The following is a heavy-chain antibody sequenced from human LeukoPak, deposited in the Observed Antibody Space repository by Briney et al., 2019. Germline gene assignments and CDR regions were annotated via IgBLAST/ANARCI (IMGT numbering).Heavy chain of an antibody. D-gene: IGHD3-22*01. CDR2: INAGGDRI. V-gene: IGHV3-23*01. CDR3: AYLDSSGYYYGRLRY. J-gene: IGHJ4*02. Sequence: GGSLRLSCAASGLTFTDHALTWVRQSPGKGLESVASINAGGDRIHFADSVKGRFTISRDNSKNTLYLQMNSLRAEDTAIYFCAYLDSSGYYYGRLRYWGQGTPVTVSS. CDR1: GLTFTDHA.